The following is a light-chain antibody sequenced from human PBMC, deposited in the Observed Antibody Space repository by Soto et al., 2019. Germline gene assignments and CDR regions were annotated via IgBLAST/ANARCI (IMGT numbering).Light chain of an antibody. J-gene: IGKJ5*01. CDR3: QQRSNWPPIT. CDR2: DAS. CDR1: QSITRPY. Sequence: EIVLTQSPGTLSLSPGERSTLSCMASQSITRPYLAWYQQKGGQAPRLLIYDASNRATGIPARFSGSGSGTDFTLTISSLEPEDFAVYYCQQRSNWPPITFGQGTRLEIK. V-gene: IGKV3-11*01.